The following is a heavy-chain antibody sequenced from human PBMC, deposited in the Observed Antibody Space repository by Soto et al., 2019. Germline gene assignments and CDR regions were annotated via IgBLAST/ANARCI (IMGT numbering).Heavy chain of an antibody. CDR3: ARDPPAWDSSGYYSLDY. D-gene: IGHD3-22*01. J-gene: IGHJ4*02. CDR2: IIPIFGTA. V-gene: IGHV1-69*13. CDR1: GGTFSSYA. Sequence: GASVKVSCKASGGTFSSYAISWVRQAPGQGLGWMGGIIPIFGTANYAQKFQGRVTITADESTSTAYMELSSLRSEDTAVYYCARDPPAWDSSGYYSLDYWGQGTLVTVSS.